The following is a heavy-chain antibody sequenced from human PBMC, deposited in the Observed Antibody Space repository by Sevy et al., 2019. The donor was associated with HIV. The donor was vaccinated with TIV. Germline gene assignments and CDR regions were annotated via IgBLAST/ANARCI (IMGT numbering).Heavy chain of an antibody. Sequence: GGSLRLSCAASGFTFSKYSMSWVRQPPGKGLEWVSTLSFGCGEINYADSVKGRFTISRDNSKSSVYLQMNNRRPEDTGVYYCAREGCTKPHDYWGQGTLVTVSS. CDR3: AREGCTKPHDY. D-gene: IGHD2-8*01. J-gene: IGHJ4*02. CDR1: GFTFSKYS. V-gene: IGHV3-23*01. CDR2: LSFGCGEI.